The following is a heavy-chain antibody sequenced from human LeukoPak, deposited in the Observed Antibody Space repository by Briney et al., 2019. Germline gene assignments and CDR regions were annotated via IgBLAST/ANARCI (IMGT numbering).Heavy chain of an antibody. CDR2: IIPILGIA. D-gene: IGHD3-22*01. J-gene: IGHJ6*02. V-gene: IGHV1-69*02. CDR1: GGTFSSYT. Sequence: SVKVSCKASGGTFSSYTIRWVRQAPGQGLEWMGRIIPILGIANYAQKFQGRVTITADKSTSTAYMELSSLRSEDTAVYYCAGQYYYDSSGSYYYYYGMDVWGQGTTVTVSS. CDR3: AGQYYYDSSGSYYYYYGMDV.